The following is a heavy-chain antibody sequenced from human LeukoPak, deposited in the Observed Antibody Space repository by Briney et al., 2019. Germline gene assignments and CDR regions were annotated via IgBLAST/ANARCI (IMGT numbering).Heavy chain of an antibody. CDR3: ARNVGSGYYYYFDY. CDR2: IKEDGSAK. CDR1: GFTFSNYW. D-gene: IGHD3-22*01. Sequence: GGSLRLSCAASGFTFSNYWMSWVRQAPGKGLEWVANIKEDGSAKYYVDSVKGRFTISRDNAKNSLYLQMNSLRAEDTALYYCARNVGSGYYYYFDYWGQGTLVTVSS. J-gene: IGHJ4*02. V-gene: IGHV3-7*03.